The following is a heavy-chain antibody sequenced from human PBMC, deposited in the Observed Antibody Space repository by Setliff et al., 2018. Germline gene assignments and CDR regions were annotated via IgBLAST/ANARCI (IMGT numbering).Heavy chain of an antibody. CDR1: GYTFTSYA. CDR3: SYGIAAAGGAFDI. Sequence: ASVKVSCKASGYTFTSYAMNWVRRAPGQGLEWMGWINTNTGNPTYAQGFTGRFVFSLDTSVSTAYLQISSLKAEDTAVYYCSYGIAAAGGAFDIWGQGTMVTVSS. D-gene: IGHD6-13*01. CDR2: INTNTGNP. V-gene: IGHV7-4-1*02. J-gene: IGHJ3*02.